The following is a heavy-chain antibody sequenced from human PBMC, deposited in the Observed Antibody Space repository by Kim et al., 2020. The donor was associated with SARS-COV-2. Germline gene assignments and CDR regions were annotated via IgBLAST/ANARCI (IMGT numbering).Heavy chain of an antibody. Sequence: SETLSLSCTVSGGPIGSYYWSWIRQPPGEGLEWIGYIGYSGSTKSNPSLKNRVTISVDTSKNQLSLKVSSVTAAATAVYYCARELGDGRGYGLDVWGQG. CDR3: ARELGDGRGYGLDV. V-gene: IGHV4-59*01. J-gene: IGHJ6*02. D-gene: IGHD3-22*01. CDR1: GGPIGSYY. CDR2: IGYSGST.